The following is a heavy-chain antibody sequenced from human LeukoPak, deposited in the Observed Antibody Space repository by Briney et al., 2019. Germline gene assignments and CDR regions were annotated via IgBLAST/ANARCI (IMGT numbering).Heavy chain of an antibody. J-gene: IGHJ6*02. V-gene: IGHV1-2*02. CDR3: ARLVPAADHPYYYYGMDV. CDR1: GYTFTGYY. D-gene: IGHD2-2*01. Sequence: ASVKVSCKASGYTFTGYYMHWVRQAPGQGLEWMGWINPNSGGTNYAQKFQGRVTMTRDTSISTAYMELSRLRSDDTAVYYCARLVPAADHPYYYYGMDVWGQGTTVTVSS. CDR2: INPNSGGT.